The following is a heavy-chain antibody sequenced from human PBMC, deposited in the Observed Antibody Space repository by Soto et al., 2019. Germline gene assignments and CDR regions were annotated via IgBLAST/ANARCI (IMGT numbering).Heavy chain of an antibody. CDR1: GDTISSTRW. J-gene: IGHJ5*02. CDR2: IYHLGRT. Sequence: PSETLSLTCTVSGDTISSTRWWSWVRLSPGKGLEWIGEIYHLGRTNYNPSLKSRVTLSIDKSNNQFSLTLTSVTAADTAVYYCARVPGPWGQGTLVTVSS. CDR3: ARVPGP. V-gene: IGHV4-4*02.